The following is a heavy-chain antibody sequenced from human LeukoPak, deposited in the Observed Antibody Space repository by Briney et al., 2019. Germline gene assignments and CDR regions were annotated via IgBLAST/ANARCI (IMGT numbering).Heavy chain of an antibody. CDR1: GGSISSSSYY. CDR2: IYYSGST. V-gene: IGHV4-39*07. D-gene: IGHD4-17*01. Sequence: SETLSLTCTVSGGSISSSSYYWGWIRQPPGKGLEWIGSIYYSGSTYYNPSLKSRVTISVDTSKNQFSLKLSSVTAADTAVYYCARDPYGAEISEGMDVWGQGTTVTVSS. CDR3: ARDPYGAEISEGMDV. J-gene: IGHJ6*02.